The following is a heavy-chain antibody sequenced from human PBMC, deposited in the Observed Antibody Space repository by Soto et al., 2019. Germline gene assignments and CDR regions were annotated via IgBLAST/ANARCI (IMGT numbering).Heavy chain of an antibody. D-gene: IGHD3-16*01. V-gene: IGHV3-74*01. J-gene: IGHJ5*02. Sequence: GGSLRLSCAASAFTFSNYWMHWVRQAPGKGLVWVARVNPDGSRTNYADSVKGRFTISRDNARTTLYLQMNSLRAEDTAVYYSEKEKWGSYNGSAPWGQGTLVTVSS. CDR1: AFTFSNYW. CDR2: VNPDGSRT. CDR3: EKEKWGSYNGSAP.